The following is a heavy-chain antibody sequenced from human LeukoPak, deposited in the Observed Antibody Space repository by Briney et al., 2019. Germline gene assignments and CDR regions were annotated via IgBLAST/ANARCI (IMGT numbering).Heavy chain of an antibody. D-gene: IGHD6-13*01. CDR3: VKSYSSSWYAFDI. V-gene: IGHV3-23*01. CDR1: GFTFSNYA. J-gene: IGHJ3*02. CDR2: ISSSADNT. Sequence: PGGSLRLSCAASGFTFSNYAMSWVRQAPGKGLEWVSSISSSADNTYHADSVKGRFTISRDNSKNTLYLQMSSLRAEDTAVYYCVKSYSSSWYAFDIWGQGTMVTVSS.